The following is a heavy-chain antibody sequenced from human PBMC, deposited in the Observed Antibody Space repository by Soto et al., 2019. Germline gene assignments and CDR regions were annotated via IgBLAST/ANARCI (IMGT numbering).Heavy chain of an antibody. J-gene: IGHJ6*02. V-gene: IGHV5-10-1*01. D-gene: IGHD1-26*01. CDR2: IDPSDSYT. Sequence: PGESLKIACKGSGYNFTSYWINWVRQMPGKGLEWMGRIDPSDSYTNYSPSFQGHVTISADKSISTAYLQWSSLKASDTAIYYCARLAMGAPINGMDVWGQGTTVTVSS. CDR1: GYNFTSYW. CDR3: ARLAMGAPINGMDV.